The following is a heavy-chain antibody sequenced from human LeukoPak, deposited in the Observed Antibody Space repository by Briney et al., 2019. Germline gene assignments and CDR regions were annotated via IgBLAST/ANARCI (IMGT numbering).Heavy chain of an antibody. V-gene: IGHV4-59*12. D-gene: IGHD3-3*01. J-gene: IGHJ5*02. CDR1: GGSISSYY. Sequence: SETLSLTCTVSGGSISSYYWSWIRQPPGKGLEWIGYIYYSGSTNYNPSLKSRVTISVDTSKNQFSLKLSSVTAADTAVYYCARDHYDFWSGPKGSWFDPWGQGTLVTVSS. CDR2: IYYSGST. CDR3: ARDHYDFWSGPKGSWFDP.